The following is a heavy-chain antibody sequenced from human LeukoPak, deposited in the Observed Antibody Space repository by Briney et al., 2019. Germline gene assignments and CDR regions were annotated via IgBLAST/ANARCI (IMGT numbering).Heavy chain of an antibody. D-gene: IGHD4-17*01. J-gene: IGHJ4*02. V-gene: IGHV3-30*02. Sequence: GGSLRLSCAVSGVTFSSYDMHWVRQAPGKGLEWVTFIQYDGSNKYYADSVKGRFTISRDNSKNTLYLQMNSLRVEDTAVYYCAKATGLDYGDYIGLDYWGQGTLVTVSS. CDR2: IQYDGSNK. CDR3: AKATGLDYGDYIGLDY. CDR1: GVTFSSYD.